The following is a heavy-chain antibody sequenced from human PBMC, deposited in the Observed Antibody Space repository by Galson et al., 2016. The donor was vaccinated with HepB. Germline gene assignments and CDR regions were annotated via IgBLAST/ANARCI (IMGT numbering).Heavy chain of an antibody. CDR1: GGSISNHY. CDR2: ISYNGST. D-gene: IGHD2-2*01. J-gene: IGHJ4*02. Sequence: ETLSLTCTVSGGSISNHYWTWIRQPPGKGLEWIAYISYNGSTSCNPSLKSRVTISVDTSKNQFSLKLSSVAAADTAVYYCARGFGVVPAALIPDSWGQGTLVTVSS. V-gene: IGHV4-59*11. CDR3: ARGFGVVPAALIPDS.